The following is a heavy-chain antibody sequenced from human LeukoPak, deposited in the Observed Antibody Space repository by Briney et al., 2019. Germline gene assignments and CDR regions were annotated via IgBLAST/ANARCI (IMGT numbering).Heavy chain of an antibody. J-gene: IGHJ3*02. CDR1: GGSISISSYY. V-gene: IGHV4-39*01. CDR3: ARHAGSYWASAFDI. Sequence: SETLSLTCTVSGGSISISSYYWGWIRQPPGKGLEWIGSIYYSGSTYYNPSLKSRVTISVDTSKNQFSLKLSSVTAADTAVYYCARHAGSYWASAFDIWGQGTMVTVSS. D-gene: IGHD1-26*01. CDR2: IYYSGST.